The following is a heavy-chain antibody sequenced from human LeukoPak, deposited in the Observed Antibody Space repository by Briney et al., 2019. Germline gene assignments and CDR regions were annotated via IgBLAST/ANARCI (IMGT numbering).Heavy chain of an antibody. CDR2: IIPILGIA. D-gene: IGHD5-12*01. Sequence: SVKVSCEASGGTFSSYAISWVPQAPGQGLEWMGRIIPILGIANYAQKFQGRVTITADKSTSTAYMELSSLRSEDTAVYYCASSFVVATTYDYWGQGTLVTVSS. CDR3: ASSFVVATTYDY. J-gene: IGHJ4*02. V-gene: IGHV1-69*04. CDR1: GGTFSSYA.